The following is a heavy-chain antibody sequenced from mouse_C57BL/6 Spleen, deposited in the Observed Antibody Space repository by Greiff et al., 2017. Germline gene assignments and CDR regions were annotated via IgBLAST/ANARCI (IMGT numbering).Heavy chain of an antibody. CDR2: FYPGSGSI. V-gene: IGHV1-62-2*01. CDR3: ARHERGFYGSSHGYFDV. Sequence: QVQLKQSGAELVKPGASVKLSCKASGYTFTEYTIHWVKQRSGQGLEWIGWFYPGSGSIKYNEKFKDKATLTADKSSSTVYMELSRLTSEDSAVYFCARHERGFYGSSHGYFDVWGTGTTVTVSS. CDR1: GYTFTEYT. J-gene: IGHJ1*03. D-gene: IGHD1-1*01.